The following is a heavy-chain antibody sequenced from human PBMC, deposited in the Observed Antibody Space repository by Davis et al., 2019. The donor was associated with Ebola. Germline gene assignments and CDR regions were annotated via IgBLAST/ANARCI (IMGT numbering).Heavy chain of an antibody. J-gene: IGHJ3*01. CDR2: TFAGGLT. V-gene: IGHV3-53*01. Sequence: PGGSLRLSCTGSGLTVSGNYMTWVRQSPGKGLEWVSLTFAGGLTYYTDAVKGRFTVSRDSSRNTPFLQMNNVRPEDTAVYYCATSFCGSDCFYAFDYWGRGTTVTVSS. D-gene: IGHD2-21*01. CDR3: ATSFCGSDCFYAFDY. CDR1: GLTVSGNY.